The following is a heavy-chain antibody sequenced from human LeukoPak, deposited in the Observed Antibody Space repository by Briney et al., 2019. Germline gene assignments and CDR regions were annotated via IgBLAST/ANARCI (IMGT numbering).Heavy chain of an antibody. J-gene: IGHJ4*02. D-gene: IGHD6-19*01. CDR2: INPNSGGT. CDR1: GYTFTGYY. Sequence: ASVTVSCKASGYTFTGYYMHWVRQAPGQGLEWMGRINPNSGGTNYAQKFQGRVTMTRDTSISTAHMELSRLRSDDTAVYYCARLAVAADFDYWGQGTLVTVSS. V-gene: IGHV1-2*06. CDR3: ARLAVAADFDY.